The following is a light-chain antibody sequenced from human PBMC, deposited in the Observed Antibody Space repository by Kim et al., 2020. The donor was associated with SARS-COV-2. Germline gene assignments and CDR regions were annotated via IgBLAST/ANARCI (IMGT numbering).Light chain of an antibody. CDR3: QQYCRT. CDR1: QSVSSSD. V-gene: IGKV3-20*01. Sequence: TLSLSPGERATLSCRASQSVSSSDLAWYQQKPGQAPRLLIYGASSRATGIPDRFSGSGSGTDFTLTISRLEPEDFAVYYCQQYCRTFGQGTKLEI. CDR2: GAS. J-gene: IGKJ2*01.